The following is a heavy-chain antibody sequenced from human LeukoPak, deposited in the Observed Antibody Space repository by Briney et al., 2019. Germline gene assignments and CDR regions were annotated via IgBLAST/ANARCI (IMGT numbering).Heavy chain of an antibody. Sequence: GALRLSCAASGFTFSSYAMSWVRQAPGKGLEWVSALSGSGGSTYYADSVKGRFTSSRDNSKNTLYLRMNSLRAEDTAVYYCAKKGAYDYGDYGGGLNFDYWGQGTLVTVSS. V-gene: IGHV3-23*01. D-gene: IGHD4-17*01. CDR2: LSGSGGST. J-gene: IGHJ4*02. CDR1: GFTFSSYA. CDR3: AKKGAYDYGDYGGGLNFDY.